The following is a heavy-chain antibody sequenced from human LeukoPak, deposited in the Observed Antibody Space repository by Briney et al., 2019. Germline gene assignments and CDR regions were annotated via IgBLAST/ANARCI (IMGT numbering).Heavy chain of an antibody. CDR2: IDYTWNT. J-gene: IGHJ3*02. V-gene: IGHV4-59*08. D-gene: IGHD3-22*01. CDR1: GGSISGYH. CDR3: ARLDRPGRRTGDVFDI. Sequence: SETLSLTCTVSGGSISGYHWSWFRQPPGKGLEWIGYIDYTWNTNYSPSLKSRVTMSLDMSKNQFSLEMNSVTAADTAMFYCARLDRPGRRTGDVFDIRCQGTIVTVSS.